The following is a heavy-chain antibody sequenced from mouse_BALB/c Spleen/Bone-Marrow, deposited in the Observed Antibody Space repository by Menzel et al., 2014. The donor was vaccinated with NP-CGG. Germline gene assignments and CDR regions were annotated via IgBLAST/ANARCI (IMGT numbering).Heavy chain of an antibody. Sequence: QVQLQQSGAELARPGASVKMSCKASGYTFTSYTIQWGKQRPGQGLEWIGYINPSSGYTDHNQKFKDKTTLTADKSSNTACMQLTSLTSEDSAVYSCAREARTGAWFTYWGQGTLVTVSA. D-gene: IGHD4-1*01. CDR3: AREARTGAWFTY. J-gene: IGHJ3*01. V-gene: IGHV1-4*02. CDR2: INPSSGYT. CDR1: GYTFTSYT.